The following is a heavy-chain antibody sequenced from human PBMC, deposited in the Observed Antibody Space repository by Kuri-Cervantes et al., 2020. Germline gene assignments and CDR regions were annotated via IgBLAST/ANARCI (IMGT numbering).Heavy chain of an antibody. V-gene: IGHV1-18*01. CDR1: GGTFSSYA. J-gene: IGHJ4*02. Sequence: ASVKVSCKASGGTFSSYAISWVRQAPGQGLEWMGWISVYNGNTNYAQKLQGSVTMTTDTSTCTAYMELRSLRSDDTAVYYCARDSKTGTHRLGYDYWGQGTLVTVSS. CDR2: ISVYNGNT. D-gene: IGHD1-1*01. CDR3: ARDSKTGTHRLGYDY.